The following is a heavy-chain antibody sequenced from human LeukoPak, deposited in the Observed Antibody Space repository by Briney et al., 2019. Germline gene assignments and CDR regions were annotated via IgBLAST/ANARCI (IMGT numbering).Heavy chain of an antibody. V-gene: IGHV1-2*02. CDR1: GNTVSGQY. CDR2: INPNSGGT. D-gene: IGHD2-15*01. CDR3: ARGHPSYCSGGSCYTSLFDY. Sequence: ASVKVSCKTSGNTVSGQYMHWVRQAPGQGLEWMGWINPNSGGTNYAQKFQGRVTMTRDTSISTAYMELSRLRSDDTAVYYCARGHPSYCSGGSCYTSLFDYWGQGTLVTVSS. J-gene: IGHJ4*02.